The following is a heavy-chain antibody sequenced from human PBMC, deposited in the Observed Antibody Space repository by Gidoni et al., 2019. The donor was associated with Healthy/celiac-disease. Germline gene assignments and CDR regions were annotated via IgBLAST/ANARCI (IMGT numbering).Heavy chain of an antibody. D-gene: IGHD3-3*01. Sequence: EVQLVESGGGLVKPGGSLSLSCAASGFTFSSYSMNWVRQAPGKGLEWVSSISSSSSYIYYADSVKGRFTISRDNAKNSLYLQMNSLRAEDTAVYYCARDGRITIFGVVIRGVNWFDPWGQGTLVTVSS. CDR3: ARDGRITIFGVVIRGVNWFDP. CDR1: GFTFSSYS. CDR2: ISSSSSYI. V-gene: IGHV3-21*01. J-gene: IGHJ5*02.